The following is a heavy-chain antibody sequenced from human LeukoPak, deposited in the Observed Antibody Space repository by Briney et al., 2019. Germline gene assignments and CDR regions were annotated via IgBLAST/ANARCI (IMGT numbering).Heavy chain of an antibody. CDR3: ASETMVQGSMDV. Sequence: AGGSLRLSCAASGFTFSSYAMSWVRQAPGKGLEWVSAISGSGGSTYYADSVKGRFTISRDNSKNTLYLQMNSLRAEDTAVYYCASETMVQGSMDVWGQGTTVTASS. V-gene: IGHV3-23*01. CDR1: GFTFSSYA. CDR2: ISGSGGST. J-gene: IGHJ6*02. D-gene: IGHD3-10*01.